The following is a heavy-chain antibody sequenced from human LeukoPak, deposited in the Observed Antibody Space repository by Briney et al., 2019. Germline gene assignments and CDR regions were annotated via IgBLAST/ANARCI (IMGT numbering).Heavy chain of an antibody. CDR1: GFTFSSYW. CDR3: ARVGSDWNYYYYMDV. V-gene: IGHV3-7*01. J-gene: IGHJ6*03. D-gene: IGHD6-19*01. Sequence: GSLRLSCAASGFTFSSYWMSWVRQAPGKGLEWVANIKQNGSEKYYADSVKGRFTISRDNAKNSLYLQMSSLRAEDTAVYYCARVGSDWNYYYYMDVWGKGATVTTSS. CDR2: IKQNGSEK.